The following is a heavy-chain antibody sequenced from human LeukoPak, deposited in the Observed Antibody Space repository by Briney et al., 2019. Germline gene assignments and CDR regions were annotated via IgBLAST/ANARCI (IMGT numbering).Heavy chain of an antibody. Sequence: ASVKVSFKASGYTFTSYGISWGRQAPGQGLEGMGWISVHNGNTNYAQKLQGRGTMTTDTSTSTAYMELRSLRSDDTAVYYCARDLSYGYYLGYWGQGTLVTVSS. J-gene: IGHJ4*02. CDR1: GYTFTSYG. CDR2: ISVHNGNT. CDR3: ARDLSYGYYLGY. V-gene: IGHV1-18*04. D-gene: IGHD5-18*01.